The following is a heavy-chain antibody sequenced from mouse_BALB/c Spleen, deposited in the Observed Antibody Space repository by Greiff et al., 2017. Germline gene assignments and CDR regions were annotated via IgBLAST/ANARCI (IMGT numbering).Heavy chain of an antibody. CDR2: IWGDGST. D-gene: IGHD6-5*01. Sequence: VQLVESGPGLVAPSQSLSITCTVSGFSLTGYGVNWVRQPPGKGLEWLGMIWGDGSTDYNSALKSRLSISKDNSKSQVFLKMNSLQTDDTARYYCARDPLLSAYAMDYWGQGTSVTVSS. J-gene: IGHJ4*01. V-gene: IGHV2-6-7*01. CDR1: GFSLTGYG. CDR3: ARDPLLSAYAMDY.